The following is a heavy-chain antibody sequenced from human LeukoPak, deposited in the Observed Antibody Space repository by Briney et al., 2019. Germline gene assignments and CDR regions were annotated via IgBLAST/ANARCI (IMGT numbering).Heavy chain of an antibody. V-gene: IGHV3-21*01. J-gene: IGHJ4*02. CDR1: GFTFSSYS. CDR2: ISSSSSYI. CDR3: ARAAPSLDSSSWEYYFDY. D-gene: IGHD6-13*01. Sequence: GGSLRLSCAASGFTFSSYSMNWVRQAPGKGLEWVSSISSSSSYIYYADSVKGRFTISRDNAKNSLYLQMNSLRAEDTAVYYCARAAPSLDSSSWEYYFDYWGQGTLVTVPS.